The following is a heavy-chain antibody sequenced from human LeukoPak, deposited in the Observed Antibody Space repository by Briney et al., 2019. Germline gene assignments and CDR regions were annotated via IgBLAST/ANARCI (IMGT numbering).Heavy chain of an antibody. D-gene: IGHD3-10*01. CDR2: INSDGSST. CDR3: ARERDGSGSPSDY. J-gene: IGHJ4*02. CDR1: GFTFSSYW. Sequence: GGSLRLSCAASGFTFSSYWMHWVRQAPGKGLVWVSRINSDGSSTSYAGSVKGRFTISRDNAKNTLYLQMNSLRAEDTAVYYCARERDGSGSPSDYWGQGTLVTVSS. V-gene: IGHV3-74*01.